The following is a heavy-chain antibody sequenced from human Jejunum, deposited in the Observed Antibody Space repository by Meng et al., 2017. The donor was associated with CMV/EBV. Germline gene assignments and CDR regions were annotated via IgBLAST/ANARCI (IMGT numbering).Heavy chain of an antibody. CDR2: IKSKTDGGRT. CDR3: TSGYPHFDWLKSQSDY. D-gene: IGHD3-9*01. CDR1: SNAG. J-gene: IGHJ4*02. Sequence: SNAGMSWVRQAPGKGLEWVGRIKSKTDGGRTDYAAPVTGRFTISRDDSKNMLYLQMESLKTEDTAVYYCTSGYPHFDWLKSQSDYWGQGTLVTVSS. V-gene: IGHV3-15*01.